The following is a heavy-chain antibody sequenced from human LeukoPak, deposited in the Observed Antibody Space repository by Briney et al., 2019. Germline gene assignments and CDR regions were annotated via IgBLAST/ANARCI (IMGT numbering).Heavy chain of an antibody. CDR1: GGSISSYY. V-gene: IGHV4-59*01. D-gene: IGHD2-2*01. CDR3: ARFLRVDPYRKDIVVVPAAYPMDV. J-gene: IGHJ6*03. Sequence: NTSETLSLTCTVSGGSISSYYWSWIRQPPGKGLEWIGYIYYSGSTNYNPSLKSRVTISVDTSKNQFSLKLSSVTAADTAVYYCARFLRVDPYRKDIVVVPAAYPMDVWGKGTTVTVSS. CDR2: IYYSGST.